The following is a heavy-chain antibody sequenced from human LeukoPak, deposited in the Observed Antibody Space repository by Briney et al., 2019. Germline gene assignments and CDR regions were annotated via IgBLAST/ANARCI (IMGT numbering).Heavy chain of an antibody. Sequence: SQTLSLTCTVSGGSISSGGYYWSWIRQHPGKGLERIGYIYYSGSTYYNPSLKSRVTISVDTSKNQFSLKLSSVTAADTAVYYCARDRRDYGDPISYGMDVWGQGTTVTVSS. V-gene: IGHV4-31*03. D-gene: IGHD4-17*01. CDR3: ARDRRDYGDPISYGMDV. CDR2: IYYSGST. J-gene: IGHJ6*02. CDR1: GGSISSGGYY.